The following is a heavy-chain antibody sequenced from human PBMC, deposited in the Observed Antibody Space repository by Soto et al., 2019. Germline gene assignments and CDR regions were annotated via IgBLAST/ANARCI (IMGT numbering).Heavy chain of an antibody. V-gene: IGHV4-61*08. CDR1: VDSVSIGDYD. J-gene: IGHJ5*02. Sequence: PSETLSLSCSVSVDSVSIGDYDWSWIRQPPGKGLEWIGHVYFSGSTNYIPSLKSRLTISVDTAKNQFSLKLNSVTAADTAVYYCARIPVDTYMIYWSDPWGQGTQVTVSS. D-gene: IGHD3-16*01. CDR2: VYFSGST. CDR3: ARIPVDTYMIYWSDP.